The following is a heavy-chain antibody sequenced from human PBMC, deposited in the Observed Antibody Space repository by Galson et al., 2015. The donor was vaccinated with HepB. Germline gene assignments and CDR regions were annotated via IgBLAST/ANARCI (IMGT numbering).Heavy chain of an antibody. D-gene: IGHD5-12*01. CDR3: ARGYSGYGGAFDI. V-gene: IGHV1-2*05. CDR2: INPNSGGA. CDR1: GYTFTGYY. Sequence: SVKVSCKASGYTFTGYYMHWVRQAPGQGLEWMGRINPNSGGANYAQKFQGRVTMTSDTSISTAYMELSRLRSDDTVVYYCARGYSGYGGAFDIWGQGTMVTVSS. J-gene: IGHJ3*02.